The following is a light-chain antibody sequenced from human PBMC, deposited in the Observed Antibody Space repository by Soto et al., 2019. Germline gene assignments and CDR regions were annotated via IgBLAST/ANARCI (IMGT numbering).Light chain of an antibody. J-gene: IGKJ1*01. V-gene: IGKV1-39*01. CDR2: AAS. CDR3: QQYYSFPWT. CDR1: QSVRNY. Sequence: DIQMTQSPCSLSASVGDSLTICCRASQSVRNYLNWYQHKPGKAPKILIYAASNLQSGVPSRFSGSGSGTDFTLTISCLQSEDFATYYCQQYYSFPWTFGQGTKVDIK.